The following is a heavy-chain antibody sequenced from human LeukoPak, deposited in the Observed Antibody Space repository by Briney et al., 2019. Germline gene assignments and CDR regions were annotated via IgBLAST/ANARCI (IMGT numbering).Heavy chain of an antibody. CDR2: ISYDGSKK. D-gene: IGHD4-17*01. V-gene: IGHV3-30*18. Sequence: GALRLSCVGSGFIFSNYGTHWVRQAPGKGLEWVSFISYDGSKKYYVDSVKGRFIISRDNSKNTPYLQMNSLRAEDTAVYYCAKDLHGDYEGDLDYWGQGTLVTVSS. CDR3: AKDLHGDYEGDLDY. J-gene: IGHJ4*02. CDR1: GFIFSNYG.